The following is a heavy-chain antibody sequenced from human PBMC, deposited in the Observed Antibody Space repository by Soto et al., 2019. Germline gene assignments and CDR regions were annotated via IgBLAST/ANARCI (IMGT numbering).Heavy chain of an antibody. Sequence: GGSLRLSCAASGFTFSSYWMTWVRQAPGKGLEWVANIKQDGSDKYYVDSVKGRFTISRDNAKGSLHLQINSLRAEDTAVYYCVRSRYGGCFDFWGQGTLVTVSS. V-gene: IGHV3-7*04. J-gene: IGHJ4*02. D-gene: IGHD4-17*01. CDR2: IKQDGSDK. CDR1: GFTFSSYW. CDR3: VRSRYGGCFDF.